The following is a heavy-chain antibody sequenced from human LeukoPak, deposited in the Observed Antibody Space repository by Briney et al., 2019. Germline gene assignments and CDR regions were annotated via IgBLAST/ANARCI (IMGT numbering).Heavy chain of an antibody. CDR3: VAGDIVVVPAVSFDY. V-gene: IGHV4-31*03. CDR2: IYYSGST. D-gene: IGHD2-2*01. J-gene: IGHJ4*02. Sequence: ASETLSLTCTVSGGSISSGGYYWSWIRQHPGKGLEWIGYIYYSGSTYYNPSLKSRVTISVDTSKNQFSLKLSSVTAADTAVYYCVAGDIVVVPAVSFDYWGQGTPVTVSS. CDR1: GGSISSGGYY.